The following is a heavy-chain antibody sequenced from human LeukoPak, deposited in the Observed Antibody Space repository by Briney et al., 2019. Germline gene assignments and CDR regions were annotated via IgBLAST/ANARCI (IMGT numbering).Heavy chain of an antibody. D-gene: IGHD3-22*01. CDR1: GGSFSGYY. CDR3: AXXXXXXXXYXSSGYYPDY. Sequence: PSETLSLICAVYGGSFSGYYWSWIRQPPGKGLEWIGEINHSGSTNYNPSLKSRVTISVDTSKNQFSLRLSSVTAADTAVYYCAXXXXXXXXYXSSGYYPDYWGQGTLVTVSS. V-gene: IGHV4-34*01. J-gene: IGHJ4*02. CDR2: INHSGST.